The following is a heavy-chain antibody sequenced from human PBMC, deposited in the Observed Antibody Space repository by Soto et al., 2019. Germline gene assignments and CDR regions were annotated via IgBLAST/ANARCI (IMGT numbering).Heavy chain of an antibody. Sequence: PSETLSLTCTVSGGSISSDYWSWIRQPPGKGLEWIGYIDYSGSTNYNPSLKSRVTISVDTSKNQFSLKLSCVTAADTAVYYCASSHAGANITAAVHWGQGNLVTVGS. J-gene: IGHJ4*02. D-gene: IGHD6-25*01. V-gene: IGHV4-59*08. CDR3: ASSHAGANITAAVH. CDR2: IDYSGST. CDR1: GGSISSDY.